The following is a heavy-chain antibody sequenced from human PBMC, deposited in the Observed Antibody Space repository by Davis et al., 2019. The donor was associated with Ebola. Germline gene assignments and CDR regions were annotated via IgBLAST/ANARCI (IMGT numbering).Heavy chain of an antibody. CDR2: FDPEDGET. Sequence: ASVKVSCKVSGYTLTELSMHWVRQAPGKGLEWMGGFDPEDGETIYAQKFQGRVTMTTDTSTSTAYMELRSLRSDDTAVYYCARDAVDSSSPSYYYYGMDVWGQGTTVTVSS. CDR3: ARDAVDSSSPSYYYYGMDV. CDR1: GYTLTELS. J-gene: IGHJ6*02. D-gene: IGHD6-6*01. V-gene: IGHV1-24*01.